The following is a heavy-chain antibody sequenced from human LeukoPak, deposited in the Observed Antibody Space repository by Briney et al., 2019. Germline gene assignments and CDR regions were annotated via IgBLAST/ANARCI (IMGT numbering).Heavy chain of an antibody. V-gene: IGHV3-23*01. Sequence: PGGSLRLSCAASGFTFSDCVMSWVRQAPGKGLEWVSGISGSGGTTYYADSVKGRFTISRDNSKNTLFLQMNSLRDEDTALYFCAKSTVGYTSNHITHNFDSWGQGTLVTVSS. CDR1: GFTFSDCV. CDR3: AKSTVGYTSNHITHNFDS. D-gene: IGHD6-13*01. CDR2: ISGSGGTT. J-gene: IGHJ4*02.